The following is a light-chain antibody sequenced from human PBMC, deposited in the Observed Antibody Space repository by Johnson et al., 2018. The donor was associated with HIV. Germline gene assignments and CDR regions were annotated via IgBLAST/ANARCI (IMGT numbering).Light chain of an antibody. Sequence: QSVLTQPPSVSAAPGQKVTISCFGSDSNIGNNYVSWYQQLPGTAPKLLIYDNDKRPSGIPDRFSGSKSGTSATLGITGLQTGDEADYYCGTWDSSLSFGVFGTGTKVTVL. J-gene: IGLJ1*01. CDR3: GTWDSSLSFGV. V-gene: IGLV1-51*01. CDR1: DSNIGNNY. CDR2: DND.